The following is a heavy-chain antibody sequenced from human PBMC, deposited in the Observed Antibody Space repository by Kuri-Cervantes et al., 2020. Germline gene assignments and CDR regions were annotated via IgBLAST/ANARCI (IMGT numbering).Heavy chain of an antibody. Sequence: LSLTCAASGFTFSSYSMNWVRQAPGKGLEWVSSISSSSSYIYYADSVKGRFTISRDNAKNSLYLQMNSLRAEDTAVYYCARQAYCGGDCTNDAFDIWGQGTMVTVSS. CDR1: GFTFSSYS. J-gene: IGHJ3*02. CDR3: ARQAYCGGDCTNDAFDI. CDR2: ISSSSSYI. V-gene: IGHV3-21*01. D-gene: IGHD2-21*02.